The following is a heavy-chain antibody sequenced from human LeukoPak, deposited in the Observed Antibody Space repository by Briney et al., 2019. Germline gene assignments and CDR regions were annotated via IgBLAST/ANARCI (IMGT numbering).Heavy chain of an antibody. D-gene: IGHD5-18*01. J-gene: IGHJ4*02. Sequence: PSETLSLTCTVSGGFIGTYYWSWIRQPPGKGLEWIGFISYSGSTYHNPSLKSRVTMSVDTSKNQFSLNLRSVTAADTAVYYCARDRYSYGFWGQGILVTVSS. V-gene: IGHV4-59*01. CDR2: ISYSGST. CDR1: GGFIGTYY. CDR3: ARDRYSYGF.